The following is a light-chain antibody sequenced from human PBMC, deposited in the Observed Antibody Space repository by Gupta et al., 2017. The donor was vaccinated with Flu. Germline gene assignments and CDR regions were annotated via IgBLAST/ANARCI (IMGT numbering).Light chain of an antibody. J-gene: IGKJ1*01. CDR1: QSLLRSDGNTS. CDR3: MPRIQLPRT. V-gene: IGKV2D-29*01. Sequence: ISCKSSQSLLRSDGNTSLYCYLQKPGQPPQLLIYEVSNLFSGVPDRFSGSGSGTDFTLPISRVEAVDFGVYYCMPRIQLPRTFGQGTKVEI. CDR2: EVS.